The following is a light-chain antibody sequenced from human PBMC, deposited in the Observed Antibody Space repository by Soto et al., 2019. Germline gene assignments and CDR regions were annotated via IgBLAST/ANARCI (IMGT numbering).Light chain of an antibody. J-gene: IGKJ1*01. CDR2: AAS. CDR1: QGVSAF. Sequence: DIQMTQSPSSLSASVGDRVIITCLASQGVSAFLNWYQQKPGRAPKLLIYAASSLESGVPSRFSGSGAGTDLTLTISTLQPEDFATYYCQQGYTTPGKFGKRTKVDI. CDR3: QQGYTTPGK. V-gene: IGKV1-39*01.